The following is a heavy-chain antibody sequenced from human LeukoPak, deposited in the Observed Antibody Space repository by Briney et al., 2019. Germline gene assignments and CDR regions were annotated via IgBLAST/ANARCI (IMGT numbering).Heavy chain of an antibody. D-gene: IGHD2-2*01. CDR3: ARGLRAIYVVPAAYNWFDP. V-gene: IGHV1-2*02. CDR2: INPNSGGT. CDR1: GYTFTGYY. J-gene: IGHJ5*02. Sequence: ASVKVSCKASGYTFTGYYMHWVRQAPGQGLEWMGWINPNSGGTNYAQKFQGRVTMTRDTSISTVYMELSRLRSDDTAVYYCARGLRAIYVVPAAYNWFDPWGQGTLVTVSS.